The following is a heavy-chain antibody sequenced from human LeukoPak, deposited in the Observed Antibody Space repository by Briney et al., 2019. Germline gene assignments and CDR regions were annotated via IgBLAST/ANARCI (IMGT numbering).Heavy chain of an antibody. CDR1: GFTFSSYSMN. CDR2: IYYSGST. V-gene: IGHV4-39*01. CDR3: ARHVYDFWSGYHDY. Sequence: GSLRLSCAASGFTFSSYSMNWVRQPPGKGLEWIGSIYYSGSTYYNPSLKSRVTISVDTSKNQFSLKLSSVTAADTAVYYRARHVYDFWSGYHDYWGQGTLVTVSS. D-gene: IGHD3-3*01. J-gene: IGHJ4*02.